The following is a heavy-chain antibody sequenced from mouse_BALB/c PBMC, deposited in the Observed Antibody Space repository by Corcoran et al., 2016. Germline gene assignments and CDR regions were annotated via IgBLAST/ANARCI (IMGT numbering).Heavy chain of an antibody. CDR3: ANWDWYVDV. CDR1: GFNIKDTY. J-gene: IGHJ1*01. CDR2: IDPANGNT. Sequence: EVQLQQSGAELVKPGASVKLSCTASGFNIKDTYRHWVKQRPEQGLEWIGRIDPANGNTKYDPKFQGKATIPADTSATTAYLQLSSLSSEDTAVYDWANWDWYVDVWGAGTTVTVAS. V-gene: IGHV14-3*02. D-gene: IGHD4-1*01.